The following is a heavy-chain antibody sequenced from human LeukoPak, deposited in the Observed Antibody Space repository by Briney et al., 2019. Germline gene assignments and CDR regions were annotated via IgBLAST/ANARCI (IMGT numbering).Heavy chain of an antibody. CDR1: GGSMNYYY. Sequence: SETLSLTCTVSGGSMNYYYWSWIRQPPGKGLEWIAYIFYSGSTKYNPSLKSRVTISVDTSKNQFSLKLSSVTAADTAVYYCARQDGGNTLGYFDLWGRGTLVTVSS. CDR3: ARQDGGNTLGYFDL. CDR2: IFYSGST. D-gene: IGHD4-23*01. J-gene: IGHJ2*01. V-gene: IGHV4-59*08.